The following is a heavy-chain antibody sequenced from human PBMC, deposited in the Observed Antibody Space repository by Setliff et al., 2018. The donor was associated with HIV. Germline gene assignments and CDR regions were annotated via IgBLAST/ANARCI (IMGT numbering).Heavy chain of an antibody. Sequence: SETLSLTCSVSGGSISSSNYYWGWLRQPPGKGLGWIGDIFYTGSTYYTPSLKSRVTISVDTSKNQFSLKLSSVAAADTAVYYCARRRYYDSSGKSYFDYWGQGTQVTVSS. CDR3: ARRRYYDSSGKSYFDY. J-gene: IGHJ4*02. D-gene: IGHD3-22*01. CDR2: IFYTGST. CDR1: GGSISSSNYY. V-gene: IGHV4-39*01.